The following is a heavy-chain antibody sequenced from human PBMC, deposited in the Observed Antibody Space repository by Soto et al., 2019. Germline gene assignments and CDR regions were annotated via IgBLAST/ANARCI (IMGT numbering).Heavy chain of an antibody. V-gene: IGHV4-59*10. D-gene: IGHD1-1*01. CDR2: IYATGTT. CDR3: VRDGTKTLRDWFDP. J-gene: IGHJ5*02. CDR1: GGSISSNK. Sequence: SETLSLTCAVYGGSISSNKWWSWIRKSAGKGLAWIGRIYATGTTDYNPSLKSRVMMSVDTSKKQFSLKLRSVTAADTAVYYCVRDGTKTLRDWFDPWGQGISVTVSS.